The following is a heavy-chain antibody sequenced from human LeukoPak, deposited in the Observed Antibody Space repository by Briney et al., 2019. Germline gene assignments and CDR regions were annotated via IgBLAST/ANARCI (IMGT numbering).Heavy chain of an antibody. CDR1: GFTFSDYY. D-gene: IGHD5-18*01. V-gene: IGHV3-11*01. Sequence: GGSLRLSCAASGFTFSDYYMSWIRQAPGKGLEWVSYISSSGSTIYYADSVKGRFTISRDNAKNSLYLQMNSLRAEDTAVYYCARLRVRGYGYGPWEGPTWLDYWGQGTLVTVSS. CDR3: ARLRVRGYGYGPWEGPTWLDY. J-gene: IGHJ4*02. CDR2: ISSSGSTI.